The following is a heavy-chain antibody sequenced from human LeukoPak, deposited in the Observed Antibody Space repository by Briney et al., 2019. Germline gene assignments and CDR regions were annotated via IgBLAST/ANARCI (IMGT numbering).Heavy chain of an antibody. J-gene: IGHJ4*02. V-gene: IGHV4-59*01. CDR3: ARSTYYYDSSGFDY. D-gene: IGHD3-22*01. CDR1: GGSISSYY. Sequence: SETLSLTYTVSGGSISSYYWSWIRRPPGKGLEWIGYIYYRGSTNYNPSLKSRVTISVDTSKNQFSLKLSSVTAADTAVYYCARSTYYYDSSGFDYWGQGTLVTVSS. CDR2: IYYRGST.